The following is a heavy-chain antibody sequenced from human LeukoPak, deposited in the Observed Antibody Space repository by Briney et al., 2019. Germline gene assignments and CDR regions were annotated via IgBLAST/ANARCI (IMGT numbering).Heavy chain of an antibody. CDR2: IWYDGSNK. Sequence: GRSLRLSCAASGFTFSSYGMHWVRQAPGKGLEWVAVIWYDGSNKYYADSVKGRFTISRDNSKNTLYLQMNSLRAEDTAVYYCAREEVVRGVIIGRFDAFDIWGQGTMVTVSS. J-gene: IGHJ3*02. CDR1: GFTFSSYG. D-gene: IGHD3-10*01. CDR3: AREEVVRGVIIGRFDAFDI. V-gene: IGHV3-33*01.